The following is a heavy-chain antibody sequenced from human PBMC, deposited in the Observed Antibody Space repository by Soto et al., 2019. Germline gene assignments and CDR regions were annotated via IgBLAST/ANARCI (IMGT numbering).Heavy chain of an antibody. CDR2: ISGSAGST. CDR1: GFTFTTYA. D-gene: IGHD6-6*01. V-gene: IGHV3-23*01. Sequence: EVQLLESGGGLVQPGGSLRLSCAASGFTFTTYAMSWDRQARGKGLEWVSAISGSAGSTYYADSVKGRFTISRDNSKNTLYLQMNSLTAEDTAVYYCAKNWDTTFSSSSHWGQGTLVSVSS. J-gene: IGHJ4*02. CDR3: AKNWDTTFSSSSH.